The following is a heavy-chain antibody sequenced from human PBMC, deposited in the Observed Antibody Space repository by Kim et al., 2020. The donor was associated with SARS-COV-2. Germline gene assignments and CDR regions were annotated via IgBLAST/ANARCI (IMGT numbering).Heavy chain of an antibody. CDR3: ARNYGSGSDRVVGMDV. D-gene: IGHD3-10*01. Sequence: GGSLRLSCAASGFTVSSNYMSWVRQAPGKGLEWVSVIYSGGSTYYADSVKGRFTISRHNSKNTLYLQMNSLRAEDTAVYYCARNYGSGSDRVVGMDVWGQGTTVTVSS. V-gene: IGHV3-53*04. CDR1: GFTVSSNY. CDR2: IYSGGST. J-gene: IGHJ6*02.